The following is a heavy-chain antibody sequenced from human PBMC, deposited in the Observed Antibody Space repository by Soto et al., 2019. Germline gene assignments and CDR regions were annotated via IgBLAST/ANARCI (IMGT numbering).Heavy chain of an antibody. V-gene: IGHV5-51*01. CDR3: AKGPTYSYDSSGYWPL. CDR2: IYPGDSDT. J-gene: IGHJ3*01. Sequence: GESLKISFKGSGYSFTSYWIGWVRQMPGKGLEWMGIIYPGDSDTRYSPSFQGQVTISADKSISTAYLQWSSLRASDTAMYYCAKGPTYSYDSSGYWPLWGQGTMVTVSS. CDR1: GYSFTSYW. D-gene: IGHD3-22*01.